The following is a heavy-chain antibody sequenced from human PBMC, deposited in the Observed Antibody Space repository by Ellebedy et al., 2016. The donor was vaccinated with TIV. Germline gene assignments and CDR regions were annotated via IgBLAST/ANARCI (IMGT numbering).Heavy chain of an antibody. CDR1: GFTFSSSW. Sequence: GESLKISCAASGFTFSSSWMPWVRQPPGKELEWVGRIKSKTDCGTTDYAAPVKGRFTISRHESQDMLYLKINSLKTEDTDVYYCTTDGRMGRYGMDVWGQGTTVTVSS. V-gene: IGHV3-15*01. D-gene: IGHD3-16*01. CDR3: TTDGRMGRYGMDV. CDR2: IKSKTDCGTT. J-gene: IGHJ6*02.